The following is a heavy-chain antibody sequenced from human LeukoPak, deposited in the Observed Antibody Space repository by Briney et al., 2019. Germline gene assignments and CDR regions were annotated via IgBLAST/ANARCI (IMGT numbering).Heavy chain of an antibody. J-gene: IGHJ6*02. CDR1: GYTFTSYG. CDR3: ARAPSSGYDLYGMDV. D-gene: IGHD5-12*01. Sequence: ASVKVSCKASGYTFTSYGISWVRQAPGQGLEWMGWINPNSGGTNYAQKSQGRVTMTRDTSISTAYMELSRLRSDDTAVYYCARAPSSGYDLYGMDVWGQGTTVTVSS. CDR2: INPNSGGT. V-gene: IGHV1-2*02.